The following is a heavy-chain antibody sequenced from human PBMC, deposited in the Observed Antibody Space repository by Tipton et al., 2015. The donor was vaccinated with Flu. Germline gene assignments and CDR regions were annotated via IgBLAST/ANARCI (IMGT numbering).Heavy chain of an antibody. V-gene: IGHV4-4*07. D-gene: IGHD6-13*01. CDR3: AREVSSSWYHSSDAFDI. Sequence: TLSLTCTVSGGSISSYYWSWIRQPAGKGLEWIGRIYTSGSTNYNPSLKSRVTMSVDTSKNQFSLKLSSVTAADTAVYYCAREVSSSWYHSSDAFDIWGQGTMVTVSS. CDR1: GGSISSYY. CDR2: IYTSGST. J-gene: IGHJ3*02.